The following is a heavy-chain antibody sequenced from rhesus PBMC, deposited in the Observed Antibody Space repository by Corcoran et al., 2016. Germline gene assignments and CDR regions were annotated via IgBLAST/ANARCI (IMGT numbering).Heavy chain of an antibody. D-gene: IGHD6-25*01. CDR1: GFTFSNNW. V-gene: IGHV3-16*02. Sequence: EVQLVESGGGLVQPGGSLRLSCAASGFTFSNNWMSWVRQAPGKGLDWVGRTKNKADGGSAVYAESVKGRFSISRDDSKNTLYLQMNSLKTEDTAVYYCTGDGYSGSWNYWGQGVLVTVSS. J-gene: IGHJ4*01. CDR3: TGDGYSGSWNY. CDR2: TKNKADGGSA.